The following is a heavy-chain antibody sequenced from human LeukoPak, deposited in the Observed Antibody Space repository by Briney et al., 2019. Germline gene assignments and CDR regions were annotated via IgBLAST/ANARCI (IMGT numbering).Heavy chain of an antibody. J-gene: IGHJ4*02. D-gene: IGHD6-19*01. CDR3: AKPKTTSSGWYFFDS. CDR2: VSWNSDST. V-gene: IGHV3-9*01. CDR1: GFTFDAYA. Sequence: QPGWSLRLSCAASGFTFDAYAMHWVRQAPGKGLEWVSGVSWNSDSTGYADSVKGRFTISRDNAKNSLYLQMHSLRAEDTALYYCAKPKTTSSGWYFFDSWGQGTLVTVSS.